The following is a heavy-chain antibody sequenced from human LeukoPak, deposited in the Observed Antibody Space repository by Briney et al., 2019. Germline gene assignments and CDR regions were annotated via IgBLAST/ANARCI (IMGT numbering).Heavy chain of an antibody. V-gene: IGHV4-59*08. Sequence: SETLSLTCTVSGGSISSYYWSWIRQPPGKGLEWIGYIYYSGSTNYNPSLKSRVTISVDTSKNQFSLKLSSVTAADTAVYYCARLARGSYSTEFDYWGQGTLVTVPS. CDR1: GGSISSYY. CDR3: ARLARGSYSTEFDY. J-gene: IGHJ4*02. CDR2: IYYSGST. D-gene: IGHD1-26*01.